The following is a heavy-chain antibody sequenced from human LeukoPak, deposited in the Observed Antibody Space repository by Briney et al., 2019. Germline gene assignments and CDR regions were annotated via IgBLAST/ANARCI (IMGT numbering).Heavy chain of an antibody. Sequence: GGSLRLSCAASGFTFSSYEMNWVRQAPGKGLEWVSYISSSGSTIYYADSVKGRFTISRDNAKNSLYLQMNSLRAEDTAVYYCASLIAVAGSLNFDYWGQGTLVTVSS. CDR1: GFTFSSYE. CDR3: ASLIAVAGSLNFDY. J-gene: IGHJ4*02. CDR2: ISSSGSTI. D-gene: IGHD6-19*01. V-gene: IGHV3-48*03.